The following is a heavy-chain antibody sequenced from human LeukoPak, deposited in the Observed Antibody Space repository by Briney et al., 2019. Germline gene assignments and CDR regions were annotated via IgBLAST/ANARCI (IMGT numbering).Heavy chain of an antibody. Sequence: GGSLRLSCAASGFTFTSYAMHWVRQAPGKGLEWVTAISFDGNNKHYADSVKGRFTISRDNSKNTLYLQMSSLRAEDTALYYCVKDRGGISRDFDYWGQGTLVTVSS. CDR2: ISFDGNNK. CDR3: VKDRGGISRDFDY. D-gene: IGHD3-16*02. V-gene: IGHV3-30*14. J-gene: IGHJ4*02. CDR1: GFTFTSYA.